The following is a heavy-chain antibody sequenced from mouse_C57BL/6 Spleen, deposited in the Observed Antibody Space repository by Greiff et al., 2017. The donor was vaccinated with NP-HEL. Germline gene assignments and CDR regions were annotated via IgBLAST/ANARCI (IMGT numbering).Heavy chain of an antibody. J-gene: IGHJ2*01. Sequence: SGPVLVKPGASVKMSCKASGYTFTDYYMNWVKQSHGKSLEWIGVINPYNGGTSYNQKFKGKATLTVDKSSSTAYMELNSLTSEDSAVYYCAREGFFDYWGQGTTLTVSS. CDR2: INPYNGGT. CDR3: AREGFFDY. CDR1: GYTFTDYY. V-gene: IGHV1-19*01.